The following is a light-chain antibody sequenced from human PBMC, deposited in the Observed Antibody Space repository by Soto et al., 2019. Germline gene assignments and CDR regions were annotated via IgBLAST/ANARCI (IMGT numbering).Light chain of an antibody. V-gene: IGKV1-5*03. Sequence: DIQMTQSPSILSASVGDRVTISCRASQSISTWLAWFQQIPGKAPNLLIYKASNLQSGVPSRFSGSRSGTDFTLTNSSLQPDDFATYYCQQYHSYPWTFSQGTRVDVK. CDR2: KAS. CDR1: QSISTW. J-gene: IGKJ1*01. CDR3: QQYHSYPWT.